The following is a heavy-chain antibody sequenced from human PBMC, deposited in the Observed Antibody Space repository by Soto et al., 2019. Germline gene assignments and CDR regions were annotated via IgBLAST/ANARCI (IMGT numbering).Heavy chain of an antibody. CDR1: GGSFSGYY. CDR3: ARGWGRIFDY. Sequence: QVQLQQWGAGLLKPSETLSLTCAVYGGSFSGYYWSWIRQPPGKGLEWIGEINHSGSTNYNPSLKSRVTISLDTSKNPFSLKLSSVTAADTAVYYCARGWGRIFDYWGQGTLVTVSS. D-gene: IGHD7-27*01. CDR2: INHSGST. J-gene: IGHJ4*02. V-gene: IGHV4-34*01.